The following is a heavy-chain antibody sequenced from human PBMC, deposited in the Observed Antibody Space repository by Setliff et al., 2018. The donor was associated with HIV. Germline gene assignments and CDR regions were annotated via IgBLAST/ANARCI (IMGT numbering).Heavy chain of an antibody. CDR1: GYTFTSYG. V-gene: IGHV1-2*02. D-gene: IGHD3-10*01. CDR3: ARNFGLSPSGKYYYYYGMDI. Sequence: ASVKVSCKASGYTFTSYGISWVRQAPGQGPEWLGWVNPNSGDAIYAQNFQGRVTMTRDTSINAAYMELRGLRSDDTAVYYCARNFGLSPSGKYYYYYGMDIWGQGTTVTVSS. J-gene: IGHJ6*02. CDR2: VNPNSGDA.